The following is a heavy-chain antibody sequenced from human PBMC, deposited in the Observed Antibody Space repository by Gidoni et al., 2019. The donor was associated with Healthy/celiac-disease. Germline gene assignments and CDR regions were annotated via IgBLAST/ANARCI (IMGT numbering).Heavy chain of an antibody. CDR2: INHSGST. CDR3: AVAEIPRSDDYYYYGMDV. D-gene: IGHD6-13*01. J-gene: IGHJ6*02. V-gene: IGHV4-34*01. Sequence: GLEWIGEINHSGSTNYNPSLKSRVTISVDTSKNQFSLKLSSVTAADTAVYYCAVAEIPRSDDYYYYGMDVWGQGTTVTVSS.